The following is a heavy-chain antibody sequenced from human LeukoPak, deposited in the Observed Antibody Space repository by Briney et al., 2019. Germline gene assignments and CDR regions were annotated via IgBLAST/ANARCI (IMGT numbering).Heavy chain of an antibody. CDR3: ARAAERYSSSWPFDY. V-gene: IGHV1-2*02. CDR2: INPNSGGT. Sequence: GASVKVSCKASGYTFTGYYMHWVRQAPGQGLEWMGWINPNSGGTNYAQKFQGRVTMTRDTSISTAYMELSRLRSDDTAVYYCARAAERYSSSWPFDYWGQGTLVTVSS. J-gene: IGHJ4*02. D-gene: IGHD6-13*01. CDR1: GYTFTGYY.